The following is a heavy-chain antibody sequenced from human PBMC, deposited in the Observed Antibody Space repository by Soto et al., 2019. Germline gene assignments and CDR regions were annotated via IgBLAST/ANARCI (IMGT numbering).Heavy chain of an antibody. CDR1: RFTFTSYA. D-gene: IGHD2-2*01. CDR2: ISSSSSYI. V-gene: IGHV3-21*01. CDR3: AKEANHCSSNSCYYWFDP. J-gene: IGHJ5*02. Sequence: VGSLRLSCAASRFTFTSYAMNWVRQAPGKGLEWVSSISSSSSYIYYADSVKGRFTISRDNAKNSLYLQMNSLRAEDTAVYYCAKEANHCSSNSCYYWFDPWGQGTLVTVSS.